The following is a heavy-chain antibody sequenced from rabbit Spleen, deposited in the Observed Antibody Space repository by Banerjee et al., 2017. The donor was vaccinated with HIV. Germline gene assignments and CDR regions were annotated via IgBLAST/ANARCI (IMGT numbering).Heavy chain of an antibody. Sequence: QSLEESAGGLVQPGGSLRLSCKASGFTLSSYYMNWVRQAPGKGLEWIGCIYTANGRTWYASWARGRFTISKTSSTTLTLQMTSLTAADAATYFCARDVGGAWYSYFNLWGQGTLVTVS. CDR2: IYTANGRT. J-gene: IGHJ4*01. D-gene: IGHD5-1*01. V-gene: IGHV1S40*01. CDR1: GFTLSSYY. CDR3: ARDVGGAWYSYFNL.